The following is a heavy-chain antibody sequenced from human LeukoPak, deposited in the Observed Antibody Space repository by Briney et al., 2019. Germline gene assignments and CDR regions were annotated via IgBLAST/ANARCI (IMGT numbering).Heavy chain of an antibody. CDR1: GFTFSSCW. Sequence: PGGSLRLSCAASGFTFSSCWMHWVRQAPGKGLVWVSRSNNDGSRISYADSVKDRFTISRDNAKNTLYLQMNSLRVEDTAVYYCARDPGGAFDIWGQGTMVTVSS. V-gene: IGHV3-74*01. J-gene: IGHJ3*02. CDR3: ARDPGGAFDI. CDR2: SNNDGSRI.